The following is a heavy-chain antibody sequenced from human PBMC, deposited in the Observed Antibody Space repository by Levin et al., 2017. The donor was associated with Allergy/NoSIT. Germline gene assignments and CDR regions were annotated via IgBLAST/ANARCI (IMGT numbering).Heavy chain of an antibody. CDR2: IYDTGRT. CDR1: GHSISNSHW. V-gene: IGHV4-28*01. Sequence: SCGVSGHSISNSHWWGWIRQPPGKGLEWIGYIYDTGRTYYNPSLKSRATMSLDTSKNQFSLKLDSVTALDTSVYYCATRKGNAGSFFDYWGQGMLVTVSS. CDR3: ATRKGNAGSFFDY. D-gene: IGHD1-14*01. J-gene: IGHJ4*02.